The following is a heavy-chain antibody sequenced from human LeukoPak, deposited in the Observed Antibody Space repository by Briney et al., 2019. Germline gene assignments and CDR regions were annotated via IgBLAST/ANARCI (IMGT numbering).Heavy chain of an antibody. CDR2: INPNSGNT. CDR1: EYTFTNYD. Sequence: ASVKVSCKASEYTFTNYDINWVRQATGQGLEWMGWINPNSGNTGYTQKFQGRVTMTRNTSLTTAYMELTSLKSVDTAVYYCARSLGTYWGKDFLNWFDPWGQGTLVTVSS. D-gene: IGHD3-16*01. J-gene: IGHJ5*02. V-gene: IGHV1-8*01. CDR3: ARSLGTYWGKDFLNWFDP.